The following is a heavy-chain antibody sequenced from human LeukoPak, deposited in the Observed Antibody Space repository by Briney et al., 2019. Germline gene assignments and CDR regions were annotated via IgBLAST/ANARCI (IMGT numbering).Heavy chain of an antibody. CDR2: INHSGST. J-gene: IGHJ4*02. D-gene: IGHD6-19*01. Sequence: GSLRLSCVASGFIVSNNYMSWIRQPPGKGLEWIGEINHSGSTNYNPSLKSRVTISVDTSKNQFSLKLSSVTAADTAVYYCARGRYSSGWRLDYWGQGTLVTVSS. CDR3: ARGRYSSGWRLDY. V-gene: IGHV4-34*01. CDR1: GFIVSNNY.